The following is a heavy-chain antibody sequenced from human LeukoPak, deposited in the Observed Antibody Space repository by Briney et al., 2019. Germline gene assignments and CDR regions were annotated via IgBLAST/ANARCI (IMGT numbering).Heavy chain of an antibody. Sequence: PGGSLRLSCAASGFTFSSYGMHWVRQAPGKGLEWVAVISYDGSNKYYADSVKGRFTISRDNSKNTLYLQMNSLRAEDTALYYCAKSVGLEEYYFDYWGQGTLVTVSS. CDR1: GFTFSSYG. V-gene: IGHV3-30*18. CDR2: ISYDGSNK. J-gene: IGHJ4*02. D-gene: IGHD3-16*01. CDR3: AKSVGLEEYYFDY.